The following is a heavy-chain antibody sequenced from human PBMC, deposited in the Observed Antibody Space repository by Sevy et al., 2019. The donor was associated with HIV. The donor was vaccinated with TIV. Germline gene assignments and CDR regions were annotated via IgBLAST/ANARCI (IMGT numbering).Heavy chain of an antibody. CDR3: ARESRWFFFXXDX. Sequence: SQTLSLTCAISGDXVSTYSAAWNWIRQSPSRGLEWLGRTYYKSKWYNDYALSVKSRISINPDTPKNQISLQLNSVTPEDTAVYYCARESRWFFFXXDXWXQGTLVTVSS. CDR2: TYYKSKWYN. CDR1: GDXVSTYSAA. D-gene: IGHD3-10*01. V-gene: IGHV6-1*01. J-gene: IGHJ4*02.